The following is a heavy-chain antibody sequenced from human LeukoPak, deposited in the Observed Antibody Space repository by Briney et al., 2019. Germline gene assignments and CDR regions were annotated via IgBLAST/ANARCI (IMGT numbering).Heavy chain of an antibody. Sequence: PGGTLRLSCAASGFTFSSYGMSWVRQAPGKGLEWVSAISGSGGSTYYADSVKGRFTISRDNSKNTLYLQMNSLRAEDTAVYYCARVIDNAATFGAFDIWGQGTMVTVSS. V-gene: IGHV3-23*01. CDR1: GFTFSSYG. CDR3: ARVIDNAATFGAFDI. J-gene: IGHJ3*02. CDR2: ISGSGGST. D-gene: IGHD3-16*01.